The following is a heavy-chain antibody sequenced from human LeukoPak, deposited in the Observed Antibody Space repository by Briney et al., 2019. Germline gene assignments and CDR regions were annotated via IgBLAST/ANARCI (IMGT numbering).Heavy chain of an antibody. CDR1: GYSFTSYW. D-gene: IGHD2-2*03. CDR3: ARRGGYCSSTSCYPDSSGFAVDY. CDR2: IYPGDSDT. Sequence: ESPKISCSGAGYSFTSYWIGWGRQMPGKRLEGMGIIYPGDSDTRYSPSFQGQVTISADKSISSAYLQWSRLKASDTAMYYCARRGGYCSSTSCYPDSSGFAVDYWGQGTLVTVSS. J-gene: IGHJ4*02. V-gene: IGHV5-51*01.